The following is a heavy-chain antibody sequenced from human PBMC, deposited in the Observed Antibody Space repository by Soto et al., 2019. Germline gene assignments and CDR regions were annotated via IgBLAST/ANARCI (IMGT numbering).Heavy chain of an antibody. CDR1: GFTFSSYA. V-gene: IGHV3-23*01. D-gene: IGHD3-9*01. Sequence: PGGSLRLSCAASGFTFSSYAMNWVRQAPGKGLEWVASISGSGGSTSYADSVKGRFTISRDNSKNTVFLQMNSLRAEDTAVYYCASMPPTLRYFDWSPPVWGQGTLVTVSS. CDR3: ASMPPTLRYFDWSPPV. CDR2: ISGSGGST. J-gene: IGHJ4*02.